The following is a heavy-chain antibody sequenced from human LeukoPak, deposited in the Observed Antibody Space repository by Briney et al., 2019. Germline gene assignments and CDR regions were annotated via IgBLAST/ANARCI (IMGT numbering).Heavy chain of an antibody. CDR2: IKEDGEEK. V-gene: IGHV3-7*01. CDR3: ARGHTYGDRVDYFDY. Sequence: PGGSLRLSCAASGFIFRNHWMSWVRQVPGRALEWVSHIKEDGEEKYYVDSVEGRFTLSRDDSKNSLYLQMNSLRVDDSAVYYCARGHTYGDRVDYFDYWGQGTLVTVSS. J-gene: IGHJ4*02. CDR1: GFIFRNHW. D-gene: IGHD4-17*01.